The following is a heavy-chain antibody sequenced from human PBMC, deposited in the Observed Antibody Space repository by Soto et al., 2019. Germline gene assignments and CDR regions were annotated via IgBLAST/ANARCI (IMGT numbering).Heavy chain of an antibody. CDR2: IYSGGST. V-gene: IGHV3-66*01. CDR3: ARGSDGGYSSTNHDDPFDP. CDR1: GFTVSSNY. D-gene: IGHD5-18*01. J-gene: IGHJ5*02. Sequence: GGSLRLSCAASGFTVSSNYMSWVRQAPGKGLEWVSVIYSGGSTYYADSVKGRFTISRDNSKNTLYLQMNSLRAEDTAVYYCARGSDGGYSSTNHDDPFDPWGQGTLVTVSS.